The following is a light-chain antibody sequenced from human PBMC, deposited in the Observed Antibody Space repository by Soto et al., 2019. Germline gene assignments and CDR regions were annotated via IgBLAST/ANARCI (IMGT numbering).Light chain of an antibody. J-gene: IGLJ3*02. CDR3: GSYTSATTWV. CDR2: GNS. Sequence: QLVLTQPPSVSGAPGQRVTISCTGSSSNIGANYDVHWYQQRPGTAPKLLIFGNSNRPSGVPDRFSGSKSGTSASLAITGLQAEDEGDYYCGSYTSATTWVFGGGTQLTVL. CDR1: SSNIGANYD. V-gene: IGLV1-40*01.